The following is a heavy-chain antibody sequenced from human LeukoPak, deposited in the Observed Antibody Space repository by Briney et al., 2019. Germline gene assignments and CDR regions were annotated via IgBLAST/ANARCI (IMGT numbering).Heavy chain of an antibody. CDR1: GYTFTGYG. V-gene: IGHV1-18*01. D-gene: IGHD4-17*01. CDR2: ISAYNGNT. CDR3: ARAQSTDYGDYDDY. J-gene: IGHJ4*02. Sequence: ASVKVSCKASGYTFTGYGISWVRQAPGQGLEWMGWISAYNGNTNYAQKLQGRVTMTTDTSTSTAYMELRSLRSDDTAVYYCARAQSTDYGDYDDYWGQGTLVTVSS.